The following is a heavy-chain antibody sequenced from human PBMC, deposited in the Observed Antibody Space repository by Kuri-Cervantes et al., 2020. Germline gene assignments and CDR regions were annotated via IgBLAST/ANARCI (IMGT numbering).Heavy chain of an antibody. Sequence: GGSLRLSCAASGFTFSSYAMSWVRQAPGKGLEWVSAISGSGTTTSYADSVKGRFTISRDNSQNTLYLQMTSLRAEDTAVYCCARGVGTTQGKYFFDCWGQGTLVTVSS. V-gene: IGHV3-23*01. D-gene: IGHD1-1*01. CDR2: ISGSGTTT. CDR1: GFTFSSYA. CDR3: ARGVGTTQGKYFFDC. J-gene: IGHJ4*02.